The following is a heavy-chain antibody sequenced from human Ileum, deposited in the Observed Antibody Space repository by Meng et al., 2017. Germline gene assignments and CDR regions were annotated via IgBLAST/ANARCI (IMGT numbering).Heavy chain of an antibody. CDR1: GDSSISSAYL. CDR2: FYNGRNS. CDR3: AREIGARSGYIY. V-gene: IGHV4-39*07. D-gene: IGHD3-10*01. Sequence: PGLAELWERLHRACIVPGDSSISSAYLWGWLPQFRGRGLECVGSFYNGRNSFQNPSLRSRVTISVAASTNQFSLQLSSVTAAETASYYCAREIGARSGYIYWSQGTLVTVSS. J-gene: IGHJ4*02.